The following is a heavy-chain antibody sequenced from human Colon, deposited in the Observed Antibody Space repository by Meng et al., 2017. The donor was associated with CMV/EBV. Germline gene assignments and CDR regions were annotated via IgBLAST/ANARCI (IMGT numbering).Heavy chain of an antibody. D-gene: IGHD5-12*01. V-gene: IGHV3-7*01. Sequence: GESLKISCAASGFTFNTFWMTWVRQAPGKGLEWVANIKEDGRGQWYVDSVKGRFTISRDNAKKTLFLEMKSLRAEDTAVYYCVTDLGTQDSGYDSTPPPGGRDYWGQGTLVTVSS. CDR3: VTDLGTQDSGYDSTPPPGGRDY. CDR1: GFTFNTFW. J-gene: IGHJ4*02. CDR2: IKEDGRGQ.